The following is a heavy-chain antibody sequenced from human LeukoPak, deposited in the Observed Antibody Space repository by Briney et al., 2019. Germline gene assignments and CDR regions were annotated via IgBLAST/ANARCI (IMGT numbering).Heavy chain of an antibody. CDR1: GFTFSTYG. CDR2: INSADNT. CDR3: AKGGYSTWFDL. D-gene: IGHD2-8*01. Sequence: GESLRLSCAASGFTFSTYGLTWVRQAPGKGLEWVSLINSADNTYYADSVKGRFTISRDNSKNTLYLEMNSLRAEDTAVYYCAKGGYSTWFDLWGQGTLVTVSS. J-gene: IGHJ5*02. V-gene: IGHV3-23*01.